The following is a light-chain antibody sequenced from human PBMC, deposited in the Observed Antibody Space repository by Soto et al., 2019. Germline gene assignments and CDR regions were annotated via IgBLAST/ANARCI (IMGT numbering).Light chain of an antibody. J-gene: IGKJ4*01. CDR1: QGISNS. Sequence: DIQMTQSPSAMSASLGDRVTITCRASQGISNSLAWLQQKPGRVPKRLIYGASTLQSWAPSRFSGSASGAAFTLTISSLQPEDFATYYCLQYNSYPFTFGGGTKVDIK. V-gene: IGKV1-17*03. CDR3: LQYNSYPFT. CDR2: GAS.